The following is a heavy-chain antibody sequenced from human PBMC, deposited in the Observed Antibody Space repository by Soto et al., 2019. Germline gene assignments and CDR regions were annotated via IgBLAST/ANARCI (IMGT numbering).Heavy chain of an antibody. CDR1: GGSINSGGYC. Sequence: SETLSLTCTVSGGSINSGGYCWSWIRQHPGKGLDWIGCISYGGSTSYNPSLKSRVTISVDTSKNQFSLKLTSVTAADTAVYYCARQGEYSRSWYDYSGQRTLVLVSS. CDR3: ARQGEYSRSWYDY. CDR2: ISYGGST. D-gene: IGHD6-13*01. V-gene: IGHV4-31*03. J-gene: IGHJ4*02.